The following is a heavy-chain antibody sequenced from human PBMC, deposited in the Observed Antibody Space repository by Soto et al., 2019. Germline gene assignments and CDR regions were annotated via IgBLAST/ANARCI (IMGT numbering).Heavy chain of an antibody. V-gene: IGHV5-51*01. CDR2: IYPGDSDT. J-gene: IGHJ1*01. Sequence: PXESLKVSWKCSENSFTSYWIGLVLQMPGKGLEWMGIIYPGDSDTRYSPSFQGQVTISADKSISTAYLQWSSLKASDTAMYWCIAAAGSGYHLRTEYFQQWGQGTLVTVSS. CDR1: ENSFTSYW. CDR3: IAAAGSGYHLRTEYFQQ. D-gene: IGHD6-13*01.